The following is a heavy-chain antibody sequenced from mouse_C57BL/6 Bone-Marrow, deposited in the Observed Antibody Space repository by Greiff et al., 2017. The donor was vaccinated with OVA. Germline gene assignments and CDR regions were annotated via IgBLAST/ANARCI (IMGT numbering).Heavy chain of an antibody. CDR2: INPSSGYT. V-gene: IGHV1-4*01. CDR3: ARDTLFDY. J-gene: IGHJ2*01. Sequence: VMLVESGAELARPGASVKMSCKASGYTFTSYTMHWVKQRPGQGLEWIGYINPSSGYTKYNQKFKGKATLTADKSSSTAYMQLSSLTSEDSAVYYCARDTLFDYWGQGTTLTVSS. CDR1: GYTFTSYT.